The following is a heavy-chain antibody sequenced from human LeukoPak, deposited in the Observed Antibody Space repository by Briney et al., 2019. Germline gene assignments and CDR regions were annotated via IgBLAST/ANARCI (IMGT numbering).Heavy chain of an antibody. CDR2: ISSSSSYI. D-gene: IGHD6-13*01. Sequence: PGGSLRLSCAASGFTFSSYSMNWVRQAPGKGLEWVSSISSSSSYIYYADSVKGRFTISRDNAKNSLYLQMNSVRAEDTAVYYCARDPGGIAVAGTNFDYWGQGTLVTVSS. J-gene: IGHJ4*02. V-gene: IGHV3-21*01. CDR3: ARDPGGIAVAGTNFDY. CDR1: GFTFSSYS.